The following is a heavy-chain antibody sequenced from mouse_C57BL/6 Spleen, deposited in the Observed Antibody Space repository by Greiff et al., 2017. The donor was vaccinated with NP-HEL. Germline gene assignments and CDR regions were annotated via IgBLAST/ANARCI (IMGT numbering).Heavy chain of an antibody. J-gene: IGHJ1*03. CDR1: GYTFTSYW. Sequence: QVQLQQPGAELVKPGASVKLSCKASGYTFTSYWMHWVKQRPGRGLEWIGRIDPNSGGIKYNEKFKSKATLTVDKPSSTAYMQLSSLTSEDSAVYYCARDYYGSSPKWHFDVWGTGTTVTVSS. CDR2: IDPNSGGI. V-gene: IGHV1-72*01. CDR3: ARDYYGSSPKWHFDV. D-gene: IGHD1-1*01.